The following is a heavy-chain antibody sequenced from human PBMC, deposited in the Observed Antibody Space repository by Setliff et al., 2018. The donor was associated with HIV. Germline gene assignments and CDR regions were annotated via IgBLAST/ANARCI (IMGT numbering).Heavy chain of an antibody. CDR2: LYISGST. CDR3: ARVYYDILTGYPQGWFDP. J-gene: IGHJ5*02. D-gene: IGHD3-9*01. CDR1: GGSISSGNYY. Sequence: SETLSLTCTVSGGSISSGNYYWSWIRQPAGKGLEWIGRLYISGSTNYNPSLKSRVTISVDASKKQFSLNLSSVTAADTAVYYCARVYYDILTGYPQGWFDPWGQGTLVTVSS. V-gene: IGHV4-61*02.